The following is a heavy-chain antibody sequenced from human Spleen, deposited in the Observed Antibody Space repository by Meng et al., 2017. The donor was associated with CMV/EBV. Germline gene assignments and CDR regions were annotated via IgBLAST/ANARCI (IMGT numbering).Heavy chain of an antibody. V-gene: IGHV1-46*01. CDR2: INPVGGST. Sequence: ASVKVSCKASGYTFTAYYIHWVRQAPGQGLEWIGIINPVGGSTNYAHKFQGRVSMTRDTSTYTVYMELSSLRSEDTAVYYCAREDEQQLPFDYWGQGTLVTVSS. D-gene: IGHD6-13*01. J-gene: IGHJ4*02. CDR1: GYTFTAYY. CDR3: AREDEQQLPFDY.